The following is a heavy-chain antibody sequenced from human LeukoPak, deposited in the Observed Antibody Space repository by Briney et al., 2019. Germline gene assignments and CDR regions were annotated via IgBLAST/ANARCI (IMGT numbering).Heavy chain of an antibody. Sequence: ASVKVSCKASGYTFTGYDINWVRQATGQGLEWMGWMNPNSGNTGYAQKFQGRVTMTRNTSISTAYMELSSLRSDDTAVYYCARDYRGFPYSSGWHLGFDPWGQGTLVTVSS. CDR3: ARDYRGFPYSSGWHLGFDP. J-gene: IGHJ5*02. CDR1: GYTFTGYD. CDR2: MNPNSGNT. D-gene: IGHD6-19*01. V-gene: IGHV1-8*01.